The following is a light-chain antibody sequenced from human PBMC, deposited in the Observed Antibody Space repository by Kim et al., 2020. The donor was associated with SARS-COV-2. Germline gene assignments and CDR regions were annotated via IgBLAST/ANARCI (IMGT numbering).Light chain of an antibody. V-gene: IGKV3-20*01. CDR3: QQYGSSLFT. CDR2: GAS. CDR1: RSVSSSY. J-gene: IGKJ3*01. Sequence: YPGERATLSCRASRSVSSSYLAWYQQKPGQAPRLLIYGASSRATGIPDRFSGSGSGTDFTLTISRLEPEDFAVYYCQQYGSSLFTFGPGTKVDIK.